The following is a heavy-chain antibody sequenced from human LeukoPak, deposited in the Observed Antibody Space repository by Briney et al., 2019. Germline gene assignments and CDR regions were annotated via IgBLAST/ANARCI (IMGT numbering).Heavy chain of an antibody. CDR1: GGSISSSRYY. V-gene: IGHV4-39*02. D-gene: IGHD3-10*01. Sequence: SETLSLTCTVSGGSISSSRYYWGWIRQPPGKGLEWIGSIYYSGSTYYNPSLKSRVTISVDTSKNQFSLKLSSVTAADTAVYYCARDQYLRGVIPNWFDPWGQGTLVTVSS. J-gene: IGHJ5*02. CDR2: IYYSGST. CDR3: ARDQYLRGVIPNWFDP.